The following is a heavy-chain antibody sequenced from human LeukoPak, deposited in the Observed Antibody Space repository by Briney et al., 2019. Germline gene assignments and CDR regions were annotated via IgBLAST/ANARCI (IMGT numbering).Heavy chain of an antibody. CDR3: AKGPGARGHFNWFDP. Sequence: GGSLRLSCAASGFSFSNYEMNWVRQAPGKGLEWISYITASSTTIYYADSVKGRFTISRDNAKNSLYLQMNGLRREDTAVYYCAKGPGARGHFNWFDPWGQGTLVTVSS. V-gene: IGHV3-48*03. CDR2: ITASSTTI. CDR1: GFSFSNYE. D-gene: IGHD5-12*01. J-gene: IGHJ5*02.